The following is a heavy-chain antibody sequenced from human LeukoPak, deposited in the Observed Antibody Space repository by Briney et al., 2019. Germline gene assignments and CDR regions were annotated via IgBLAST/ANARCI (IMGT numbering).Heavy chain of an antibody. V-gene: IGHV4-34*01. CDR2: INHSGYT. D-gene: IGHD3-10*01. J-gene: IGHJ4*02. CDR1: GLSFDDYY. CDR3: TRMTSGHDY. Sequence: SETLSLTCAVSGLSFDDYYWAWVRQTPGEGLEWIGEINHSGYTNDSPSLKSRVTLSIDTSRKQFSLNLRSVTVADAGIYYCTRMTSGHDYWGQGTLVTVSS.